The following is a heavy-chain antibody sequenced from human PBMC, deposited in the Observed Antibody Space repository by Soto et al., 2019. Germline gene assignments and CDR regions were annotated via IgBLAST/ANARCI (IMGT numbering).Heavy chain of an antibody. Sequence: QLQLQESGPGLGKPSETLSLTCTVSGGSISSSSYYWGWIRQPPGKGLAWIGGIYYSGSTYYKPSLKSRGTLSVDTSNKQSSLKLGSVTAADTAVYYCARRRLVAAIVGATRFWDSWGQGTLVTVSS. V-gene: IGHV4-39*01. CDR3: ARRRLVAAIVGATRFWDS. CDR1: GGSISSSSYY. CDR2: IYYSGST. D-gene: IGHD1-26*01. J-gene: IGHJ4*02.